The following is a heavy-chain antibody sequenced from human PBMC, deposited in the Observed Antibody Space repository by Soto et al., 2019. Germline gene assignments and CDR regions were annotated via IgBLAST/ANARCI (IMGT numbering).Heavy chain of an antibody. V-gene: IGHV3-33*01. Sequence: QVQLVESGGGVVQPGRSLRLSCAASGFTFSSYGMNWVRQAPGKGLEWVAVIWYDGSNKYYADSVKGRFTISRDDAKNTLYLQMNSLRAEDTAVYYCARDQSYYYGSGSHTYCYGMDVWGQGTTVTVSS. CDR1: GFTFSSYG. J-gene: IGHJ6*02. D-gene: IGHD3-10*01. CDR2: IWYDGSNK. CDR3: ARDQSYYYGSGSHTYCYGMDV.